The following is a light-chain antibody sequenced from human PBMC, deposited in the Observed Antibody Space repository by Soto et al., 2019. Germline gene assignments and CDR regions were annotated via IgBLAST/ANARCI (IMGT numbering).Light chain of an antibody. CDR2: DAS. Sequence: DIQLTQSPSSLSASVGDRVTITCQSSQDIANYLNWYQQKAGRAPNFLIYDASNLETGVPSRCSGSGSGTDFTLTISSLQLEDIATYYCQQYDNLPLTFGGGTKV. J-gene: IGKJ4*02. CDR1: QDIANY. CDR3: QQYDNLPLT. V-gene: IGKV1-33*01.